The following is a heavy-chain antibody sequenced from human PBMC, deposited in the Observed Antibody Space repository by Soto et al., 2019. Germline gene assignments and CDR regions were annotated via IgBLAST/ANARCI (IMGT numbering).Heavy chain of an antibody. CDR1: GGSISSSSYY. J-gene: IGHJ4*02. CDR3: ARLIVVVTAIDY. V-gene: IGHV4-39*01. D-gene: IGHD2-21*02. Sequence: QLQLQESGPGLVKPSETLSLTCTVSGGSISSSSYYWGWIRQPPGKGLEWIGSIYYSGSTYYNPYLKSRVTISVDTSKNQFSLKLSSVTAADTAVYYCARLIVVVTAIDYWGQGTLVTVSS. CDR2: IYYSGST.